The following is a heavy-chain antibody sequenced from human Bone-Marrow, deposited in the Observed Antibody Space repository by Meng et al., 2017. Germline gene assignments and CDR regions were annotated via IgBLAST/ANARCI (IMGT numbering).Heavy chain of an antibody. CDR2: IDPKSGDT. Sequence: VRRVRSGPGVNKPVSSVKVSRKPSGYNFRGYWVHRVPRAPGQGLEWMGRIDPKSGDTHYAQRFQGRVTMTGDTSISTAYMELSGLRSDDTAMYYCARDEDISAAGKLFGDYWGQGTLVTVSS. CDR3: ARDEDISAAGKLFGDY. V-gene: IGHV1-2*06. CDR1: GYNFRGYW. J-gene: IGHJ4*02. D-gene: IGHD6-13*01.